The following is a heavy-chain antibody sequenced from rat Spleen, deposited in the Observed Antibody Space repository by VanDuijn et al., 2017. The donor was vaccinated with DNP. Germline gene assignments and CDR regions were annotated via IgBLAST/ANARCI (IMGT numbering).Heavy chain of an antibody. Sequence: EVQLQESGPGLVKPSQSLSLTCSVTGSSIISNYWAWIRKFPGNKMEWTGYISYSGSTSYNPSLKSRISITRDTSKNQFFLQLNSVTTEDTATYYCATGGAGIWFAYWGQGTLVTVSS. D-gene: IGHD4-2*01. V-gene: IGHV3-1*01. CDR3: ATGGAGIWFAY. CDR1: GSSIISNY. CDR2: ISYSGST. J-gene: IGHJ3*01.